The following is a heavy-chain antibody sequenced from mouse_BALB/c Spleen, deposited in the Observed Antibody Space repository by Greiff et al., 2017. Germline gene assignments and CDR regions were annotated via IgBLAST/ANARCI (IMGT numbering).Heavy chain of an antibody. Sequence: EVHLVESGGGLVQPGGSLKLSCAASGFTFSSYTMSWVRQTPEKRLEWVAYISNGGGSTYYPDTVKGRFTISRDNAKNTLYLQMSSLKSEDTAMYYCARHGGLRRDDYAMDYWGQGTSVTVSS. J-gene: IGHJ4*01. CDR2: ISNGGGST. CDR3: ARHGGLRRDDYAMDY. D-gene: IGHD2-4*01. CDR1: GFTFSSYT. V-gene: IGHV5-12-2*01.